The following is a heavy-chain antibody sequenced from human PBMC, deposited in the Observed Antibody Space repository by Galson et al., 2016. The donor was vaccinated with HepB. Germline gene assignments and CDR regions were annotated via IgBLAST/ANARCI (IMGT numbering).Heavy chain of an antibody. CDR2: IWYDGSKK. V-gene: IGHV3-33*06. CDR1: GFTFSSYG. Sequence: SLRLSCAASGFTFSSYGMHWVRQAPGKGLEWVAVIWYDGSKKYYADSVKGRFTISRENSKNTLDLQMKSLRTEDTALYYCAKDREWLRSTSDGIDVWGQGTMVTVSS. CDR3: AKDREWLRSTSDGIDV. J-gene: IGHJ3*01. D-gene: IGHD5-12*01.